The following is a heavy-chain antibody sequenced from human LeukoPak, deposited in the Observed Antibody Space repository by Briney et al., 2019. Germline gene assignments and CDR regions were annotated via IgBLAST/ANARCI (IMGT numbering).Heavy chain of an antibody. Sequence: SETLSLTCTVSGDSISSGLYYYTWIRQHPGEGLEWIGCTHYSGTTYYSSSLKSRLIISLDTSKNQLSLKLTSVTAADTAVYYCARGRRGKYSPYFYYHMDVWGTGTTVTIS. CDR2: THYSGTT. J-gene: IGHJ6*03. CDR3: ARGRRGKYSPYFYYHMDV. D-gene: IGHD1-26*01. V-gene: IGHV4-31*03. CDR1: GDSISSGLYY.